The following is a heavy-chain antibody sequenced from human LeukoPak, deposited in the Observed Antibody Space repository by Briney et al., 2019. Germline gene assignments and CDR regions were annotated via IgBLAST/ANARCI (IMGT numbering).Heavy chain of an antibody. V-gene: IGHV3-53*01. D-gene: IGHD5-24*01. Sequence: PGGSLRLSCAASGFTFSSNYMNWVRQAPGKGLEWVSVIYGGGNIYYADSEKGRFTISRDNSKNTLYLQMNSLRAEDTAVYYCARGAGYNYPYYFDYWGQGTLVTVSS. CDR2: IYGGGNI. J-gene: IGHJ4*02. CDR3: ARGAGYNYPYYFDY. CDR1: GFTFSSNY.